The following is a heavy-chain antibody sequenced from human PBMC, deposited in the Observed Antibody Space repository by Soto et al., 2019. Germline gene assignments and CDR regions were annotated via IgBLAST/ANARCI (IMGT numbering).Heavy chain of an antibody. CDR3: TTRIAAAALERFQLAPNYYYYGMDV. D-gene: IGHD6-13*01. V-gene: IGHV3-15*07. CDR2: IKSKTDGGTT. J-gene: IGHJ6*02. Sequence: GGSLRLSCAASGFTFSNAWMNWVRQAPGKGLEWVGRIKSKTDGGTTDYAAPVKGRFTISRDDSKNTLYLQMNSLKTEDTAVYYCTTRIAAAALERFQLAPNYYYYGMDVWGQGTTVTVSS. CDR1: GFTFSNAW.